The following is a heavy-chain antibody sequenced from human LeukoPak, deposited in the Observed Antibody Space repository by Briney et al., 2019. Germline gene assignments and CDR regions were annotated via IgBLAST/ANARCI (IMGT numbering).Heavy chain of an antibody. J-gene: IGHJ5*02. CDR2: IYYSGST. CDR1: GGSISSTTYY. D-gene: IGHD5-24*01. CDR3: ARESRGDWFDP. V-gene: IGHV4-61*01. Sequence: SETLSLTCIVSGGSISSTTYYWGWIRQPPGKGLEWIGYIYYSGSTNYNPSLKSRVTISVGTSKNQFSLKLSSVTAANTAVYYCARESRGDWFDPWGQGTLVTVSS.